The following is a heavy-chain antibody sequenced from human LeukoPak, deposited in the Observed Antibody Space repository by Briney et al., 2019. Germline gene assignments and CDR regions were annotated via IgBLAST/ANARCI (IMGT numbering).Heavy chain of an antibody. J-gene: IGHJ4*02. CDR1: RLIFSNYG. Sequence: GGSLRLSCAASRLIFSNYGMSWVRQAPGKGLEWVAGISGSGGSTYYADSVKRRFTISRDNSKNTLYLQMSSLRAEDTAEYYCAKGRGDGYNWRFDYWGQGTLVTVSS. CDR3: AKGRGDGYNWRFDY. D-gene: IGHD5-24*01. V-gene: IGHV3-23*01. CDR2: ISGSGGST.